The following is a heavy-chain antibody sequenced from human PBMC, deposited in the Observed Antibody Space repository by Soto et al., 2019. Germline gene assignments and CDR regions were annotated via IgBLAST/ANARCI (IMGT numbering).Heavy chain of an antibody. CDR3: ARVGGGVVVVPGANRGDF. CDR1: GFTFSTYS. J-gene: IGHJ4*02. Sequence: EVQLVESGGGLVKPGGSLRLSCAASGFTFSTYSMNWVRQASGKGLEWVSSISPSSTYIHYADSVKGRFTISRDNAEKSLYQQMNSLRVEDTAVYYCARVGGGVVVVPGANRGDFWGQGTLVTVSS. V-gene: IGHV3-21*01. D-gene: IGHD2-2*01. CDR2: ISPSSTYI.